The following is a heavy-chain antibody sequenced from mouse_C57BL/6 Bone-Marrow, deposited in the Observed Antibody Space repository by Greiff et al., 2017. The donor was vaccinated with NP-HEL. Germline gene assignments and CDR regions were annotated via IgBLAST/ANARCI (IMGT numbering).Heavy chain of an antibody. V-gene: IGHV1-26*01. CDR3: AKVRRHDYYAMDY. CDR2: IIPNNGGT. CDR1: GYTFTDYY. Sequence: EVQLHQSGPELVKPGASVKISCKASGYTFTDYYMNWVKQSHGKSLEWIGDIIPNNGGTSYNQKFKGKATLTVDKSSSTAYMELRSLTSEDSAVYYCAKVRRHDYYAMDYWGKGTSVTVSS. J-gene: IGHJ4*01. D-gene: IGHD1-3*01.